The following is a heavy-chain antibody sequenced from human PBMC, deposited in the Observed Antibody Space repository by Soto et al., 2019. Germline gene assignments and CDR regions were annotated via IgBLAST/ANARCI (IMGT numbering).Heavy chain of an antibody. D-gene: IGHD2-15*01. CDR1: GGSISDYY. V-gene: IGHV4-59*12. J-gene: IGHJ4*02. Sequence: PSETLSLTCTVSGGSISDYYWSWIRQPPGKGLEWIGYFSYVRGTNNSPSLKSRATISGDTSKNQLSLNLTSVTAADTAVYFCARVCLGPPILKYFDYWGLGTLVTVSS. CDR2: FSYVRGT. CDR3: ARVCLGPPILKYFDY.